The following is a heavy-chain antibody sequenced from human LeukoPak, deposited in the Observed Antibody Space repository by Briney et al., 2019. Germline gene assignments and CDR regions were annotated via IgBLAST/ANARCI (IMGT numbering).Heavy chain of an antibody. CDR1: GFTFSSYW. Sequence: GSLRLSCAASGFTFSSYWMSWVRQPPGKGLEWIGEINHSGSTNYNPSLKSRVTISVDTSKNQFSLKLSSVTAADTAVYYCARERDDYNWNYGDRNWFDPWGQGTLVTVSS. CDR2: INHSGST. V-gene: IGHV4-34*01. D-gene: IGHD1-7*01. J-gene: IGHJ5*02. CDR3: ARERDDYNWNYGDRNWFDP.